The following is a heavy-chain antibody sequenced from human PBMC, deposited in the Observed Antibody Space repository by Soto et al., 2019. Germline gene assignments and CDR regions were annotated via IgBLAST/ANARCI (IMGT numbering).Heavy chain of an antibody. CDR1: GGTFSSYT. Sequence: ASVKVSCKASGGTFSSYTISWVRQAPGQGLEWMGRIIPILGIANYAQKFQGRVTITADKSTSTAYMELSSLRSEDTAVYYCAMPYDFWSGYSGLGGYYYYMDVWGKGTTVTVSS. CDR3: AMPYDFWSGYSGLGGYYYYMDV. J-gene: IGHJ6*03. D-gene: IGHD3-3*01. CDR2: IIPILGIA. V-gene: IGHV1-69*02.